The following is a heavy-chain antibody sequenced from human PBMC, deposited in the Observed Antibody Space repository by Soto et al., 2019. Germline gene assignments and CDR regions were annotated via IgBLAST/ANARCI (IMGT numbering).Heavy chain of an antibody. J-gene: IGHJ6*03. D-gene: IGHD4-17*01. CDR3: AKSTTDSFAYMDV. Sequence: VQLVESGGGLVQPGRSLRLSCAASGFTFDDYAMHWVRQAPGKGLEWVSGITWNSGSIGYADSVKGRFTISRDNAKNSLYLQMNSLRAEDTALYYCAKSTTDSFAYMDVWGKGTTVTVSS. CDR2: ITWNSGSI. V-gene: IGHV3-9*01. CDR1: GFTFDDYA.